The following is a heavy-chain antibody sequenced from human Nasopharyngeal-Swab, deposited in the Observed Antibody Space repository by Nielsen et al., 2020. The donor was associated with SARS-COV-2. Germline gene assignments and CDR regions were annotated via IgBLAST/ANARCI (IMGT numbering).Heavy chain of an antibody. D-gene: IGHD1-26*01. V-gene: IGHV3-48*02. CDR1: RFILSDYS. CDR2: IRERGTIT. CDR3: VRDYQWAFDI. J-gene: IGHJ3*02. Sequence: GGSLRLSCAASRFILSDYSMNWVRQAPGKGLQWVCNIRERGTITYYTESVKGRFTVSEDKAKNSMYLLMNSLKDEDTAMYYCVRDYQWAFDIWGLGTMVTVSS.